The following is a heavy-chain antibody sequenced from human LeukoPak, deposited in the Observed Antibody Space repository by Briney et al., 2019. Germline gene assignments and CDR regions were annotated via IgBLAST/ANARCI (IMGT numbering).Heavy chain of an antibody. CDR1: GGSFGGYY. D-gene: IGHD3-16*01. Sequence: KASETLSLTCAVYGGSFGGYYWSWIRQPPGKGLEWIGEINHSGSTNYNPSLKSRVTISVDTSKNQFSLKLSSVTAADTAVYYRARVDYDYVWGSYANDYWGQGTLVTVSS. V-gene: IGHV4-34*01. CDR2: INHSGST. CDR3: ARVDYDYVWGSYANDY. J-gene: IGHJ4*02.